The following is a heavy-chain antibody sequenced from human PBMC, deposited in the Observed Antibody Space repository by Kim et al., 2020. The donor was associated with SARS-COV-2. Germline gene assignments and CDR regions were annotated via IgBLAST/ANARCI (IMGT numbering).Heavy chain of an antibody. D-gene: IGHD1-26*01. Sequence: NYAQKLQGRVTMTTDTSTSTAYMELRSLRSDDTAVYYCASGSGSYYYIDYWGQGTLVTVSS. V-gene: IGHV1-18*01. J-gene: IGHJ4*02. CDR3: ASGSGSYYYIDY.